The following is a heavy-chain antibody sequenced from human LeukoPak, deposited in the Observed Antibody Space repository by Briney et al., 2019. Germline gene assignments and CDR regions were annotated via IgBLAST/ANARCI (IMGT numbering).Heavy chain of an antibody. V-gene: IGHV4-59*01. Sequence: SETLSLTCTVSGGSISSYYWSWIRQPPGKGLEWIGYIYYGGSTNYNPSLKSRVTISVDTSKNQFSLKLSSVTAADTAVYYCARDKGDYDAFDIWGQGTMVTVSS. CDR2: IYYGGST. D-gene: IGHD4-17*01. J-gene: IGHJ3*02. CDR3: ARDKGDYDAFDI. CDR1: GGSISSYY.